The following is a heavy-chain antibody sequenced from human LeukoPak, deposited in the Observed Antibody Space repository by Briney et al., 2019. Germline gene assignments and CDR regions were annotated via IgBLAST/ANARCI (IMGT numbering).Heavy chain of an antibody. D-gene: IGHD2-21*02. CDR1: GYSISSGYY. CDR3: ARDVEDCGGDCYYFDY. J-gene: IGHJ4*02. CDR2: IYHSGST. V-gene: IGHV4-38-2*02. Sequence: KASETLSLTCAVSGYSISSGYYWGWIRQPPGNGLEWIGSIYHSGSTYYNPSLKSRVTISVDTSKNQFSLKLSSVTAADTAVYYCARDVEDCGGDCYYFDYWGQGTLVTVSS.